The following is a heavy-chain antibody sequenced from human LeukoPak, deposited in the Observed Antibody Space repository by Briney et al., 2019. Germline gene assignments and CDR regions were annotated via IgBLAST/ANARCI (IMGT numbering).Heavy chain of an antibody. Sequence: GASVKVSCKASGYTFTSYGISWVRQAPGQGLEWMGWISAYNGNTNYAQKLQGRVTMTTDTSTSTAYMGLRSLRSDDTAVYYCAREGDIAVAGTSDYWGQGTLVTVSS. J-gene: IGHJ4*02. D-gene: IGHD6-19*01. CDR3: AREGDIAVAGTSDY. CDR2: ISAYNGNT. CDR1: GYTFTSYG. V-gene: IGHV1-18*01.